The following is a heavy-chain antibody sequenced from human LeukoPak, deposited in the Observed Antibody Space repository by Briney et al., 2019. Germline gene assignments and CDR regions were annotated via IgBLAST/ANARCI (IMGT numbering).Heavy chain of an antibody. Sequence: HSGTLSVTRAVPGDSISSTNWWSWVRQISGKGLDWFGEIYHSGSTTNYNPSLKSRFTMSVDKSKNQFSLKLTSVTAADTAVYYCARVFGGYDGALAYWGQGTLVTVSS. J-gene: IGHJ4*02. D-gene: IGHD5-12*01. CDR3: ARVFGGYDGALAY. CDR2: IYHSGST. CDR1: GDSISSTNW. V-gene: IGHV4-4*02.